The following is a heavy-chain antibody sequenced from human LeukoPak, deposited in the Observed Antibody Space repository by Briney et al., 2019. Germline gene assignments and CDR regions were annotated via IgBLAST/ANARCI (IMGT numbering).Heavy chain of an antibody. Sequence: SETLSLTCAVYGGSFSGYYWSWIRQPPGKGLEWIGEINHSGSTNYNPSLKSRVTISVDTSKNQFSLKLSSVTAADTAVYYCARARYDFWSAVGALDIWGQGTMVTVSS. CDR3: ARARYDFWSAVGALDI. V-gene: IGHV4-34*01. D-gene: IGHD3-3*01. CDR2: INHSGST. J-gene: IGHJ3*02. CDR1: GGSFSGYY.